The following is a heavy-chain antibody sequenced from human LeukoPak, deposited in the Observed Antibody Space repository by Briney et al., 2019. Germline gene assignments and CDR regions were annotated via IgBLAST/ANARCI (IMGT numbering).Heavy chain of an antibody. Sequence: GGSLRLSCAASGFTLSNYAMSWVRQAPGRGLEWVSAISGRGGSTYYADSVKGRFTISRDNSKNTLYLQMNSLRAEDTAVYDCATSDSDHSGYDTPDDYWGQGTLVTVSS. V-gene: IGHV3-23*01. D-gene: IGHD5-12*01. CDR3: ATSDSDHSGYDTPDDY. CDR1: GFTLSNYA. J-gene: IGHJ4*02. CDR2: ISGRGGST.